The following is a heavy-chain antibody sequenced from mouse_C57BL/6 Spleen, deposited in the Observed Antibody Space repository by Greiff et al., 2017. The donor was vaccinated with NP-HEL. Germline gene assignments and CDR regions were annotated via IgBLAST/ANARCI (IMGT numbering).Heavy chain of an antibody. CDR2: IYPGSGST. Sequence: VQLQQPGAELVKPGASVKMSCKASGYTFTSYWITWVKQRPGQGLEWIGDIYPGSGSTNYNEKFKSKATLTVDTSSSTAYMQLSSLTSEDSAVYYCARQVVAKDYAMDYWGQGTSVTVSS. J-gene: IGHJ4*01. CDR1: GYTFTSYW. CDR3: ARQVVAKDYAMDY. D-gene: IGHD1-1*01. V-gene: IGHV1-55*01.